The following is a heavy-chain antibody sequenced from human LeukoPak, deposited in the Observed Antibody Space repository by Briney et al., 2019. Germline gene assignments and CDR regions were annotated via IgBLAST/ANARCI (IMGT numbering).Heavy chain of an antibody. CDR2: ISTTGSVT. CDR3: AKDLHNYGRTPLDY. V-gene: IGHV3-23*01. J-gene: IGHJ4*02. CDR1: VFMFYDYS. Sequence: GGSLRLSCAASVFMFYDYSMNWVRQAPGKGREGVSSISTTGSVTYFADSVKGRFSISRDNSKNTLYRQMNSLRADDTAVYYCAKDLHNYGRTPLDYWGQGTLVTVSS. D-gene: IGHD5-18*01.